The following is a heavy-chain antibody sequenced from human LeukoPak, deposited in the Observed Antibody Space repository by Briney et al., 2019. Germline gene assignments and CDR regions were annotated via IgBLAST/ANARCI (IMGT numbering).Heavy chain of an antibody. CDR1: GFTFSSYA. Sequence: PGGSLRLSCAASGFTFSSYAMSWVRQAPGKGLEWVSGISGSGDNTYYADSVKGRFTISRDNSKNTLYLQMNSLRAEDTALYYCAKDSNPKYYYDSTGYDYWGQGTLVTVSS. CDR3: AKDSNPKYYYDSTGYDY. J-gene: IGHJ4*02. CDR2: ISGSGDNT. V-gene: IGHV3-23*01. D-gene: IGHD3-22*01.